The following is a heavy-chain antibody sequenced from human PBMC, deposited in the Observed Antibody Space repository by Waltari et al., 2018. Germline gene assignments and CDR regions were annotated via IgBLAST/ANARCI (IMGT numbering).Heavy chain of an antibody. J-gene: IGHJ4*02. D-gene: IGHD3-10*01. CDR2: INHSGST. V-gene: IGHV4-34*01. CDR3: ARGRSERDYYGSGSYSSFDY. Sequence: QVQLQQWGAGLLKPSETLSLTCAVYGGSFSGYYWSWLRQPPGKGLEWIGEINHSGSTNYNPSLKSRVTISVDTSKNQFSLKLSSVTAADTAVYYCARGRSERDYYGSGSYSSFDYWGQGTLVTVSS. CDR1: GGSFSGYY.